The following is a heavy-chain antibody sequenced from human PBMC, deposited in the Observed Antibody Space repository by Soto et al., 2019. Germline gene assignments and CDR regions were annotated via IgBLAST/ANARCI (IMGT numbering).Heavy chain of an antibody. J-gene: IGHJ4*02. Sequence: GWSLRLSCSTSGFTFKDCAISWVRQAPGKGLEWVSGISGSGGATYYTDYVEGRFTISKDFSKNTVSLQMTGLRVDDTAVYYCARTRTAFYRYYFDSWGQGALVPVSS. CDR2: ISGSGGAT. V-gene: IGHV3-23*01. CDR1: GFTFKDCA. CDR3: ARTRTAFYRYYFDS. D-gene: IGHD2-21*02.